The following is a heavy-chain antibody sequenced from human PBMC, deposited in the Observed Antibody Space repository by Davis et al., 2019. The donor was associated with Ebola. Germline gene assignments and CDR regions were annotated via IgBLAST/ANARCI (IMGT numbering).Heavy chain of an antibody. V-gene: IGHV1-46*01. D-gene: IGHD2-15*01. Sequence: ASVKVSCKASGYTFTYRYLHWVRQAPGQGLEWMGIINPSGGSTSYAQKFQGRVTMTRDTSTSTVYMELSSLRSDDTAVYYCARDGHAATIVSYYYYGMDVWGQGTTVTVSS. J-gene: IGHJ6*02. CDR3: ARDGHAATIVSYYYYGMDV. CDR1: GYTFTYRY. CDR2: INPSGGST.